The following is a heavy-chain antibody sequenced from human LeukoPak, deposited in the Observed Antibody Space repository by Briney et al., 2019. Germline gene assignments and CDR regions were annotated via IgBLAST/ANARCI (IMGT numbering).Heavy chain of an antibody. CDR2: TSSSDAGT. CDR3: AKDPYSSPYYGPGY. V-gene: IGHV3-23*01. J-gene: IGHJ4*02. Sequence: PGGSLRLSCAASGFTLSTYAMSWVRQTPGKGLEWVAATSSSDAGTYHADSVRGRFTISRDNSKNTLYLQMNSLRAEDAAVYYCAKDPYSSPYYGPGYLGQGTLVTVSS. CDR1: GFTLSTYA. D-gene: IGHD6-19*01.